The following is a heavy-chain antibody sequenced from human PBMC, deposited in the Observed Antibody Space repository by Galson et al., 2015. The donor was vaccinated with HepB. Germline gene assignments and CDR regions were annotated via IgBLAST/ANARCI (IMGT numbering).Heavy chain of an antibody. D-gene: IGHD1-26*01. V-gene: IGHV4-34*01. CDR2: INHSGST. CDR1: GGSFSGYY. CDR3: ATPDSGSYSFHYYSMDV. J-gene: IGHJ6*02. Sequence: ETLSLTCAVYGGSFSGYYWSWIRQPPGKGLEWIGEINHSGSTNYNPSLKSRVTISVDTSKNQFSLKLSSVTAADTAVYYCATPDSGSYSFHYYSMDVWGQGTTVTVSS.